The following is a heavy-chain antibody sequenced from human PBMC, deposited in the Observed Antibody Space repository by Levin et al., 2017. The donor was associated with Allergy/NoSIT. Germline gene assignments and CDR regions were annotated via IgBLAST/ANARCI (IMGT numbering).Heavy chain of an antibody. Sequence: GGSLRLSCSASGFTFRNYAMHWVRQAPGKGLEYISAISRDGDSTYYADSVKGRFIMSRDNSKNTLSLQMSSLRDDDTAVYYCGKSVLWFGESRNRGYLYAMDVWGHGTTVSVSS. CDR1: GFTFRNYA. J-gene: IGHJ6*02. CDR2: ISRDGDST. CDR3: GKSVLWFGESRNRGYLYAMDV. D-gene: IGHD3-10*01. V-gene: IGHV3-64D*06.